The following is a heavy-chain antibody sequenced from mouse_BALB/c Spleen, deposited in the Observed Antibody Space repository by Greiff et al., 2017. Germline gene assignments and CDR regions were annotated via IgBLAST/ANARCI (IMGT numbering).Heavy chain of an antibody. Sequence: EVHLVESGGGLVQPGGSLRLSCATSGFTFTDYYMSWVRQPPGKALEWLGFIRNKANGYTTEYSASVKGRFTISRDNSQSILYLQMNTLRAEDSATYYCARDKTGGAWFAYWGQGTLVTVSA. CDR1: GFTFTDYY. CDR2: IRNKANGYTT. J-gene: IGHJ3*01. D-gene: IGHD4-1*01. CDR3: ARDKTGGAWFAY. V-gene: IGHV7-3*02.